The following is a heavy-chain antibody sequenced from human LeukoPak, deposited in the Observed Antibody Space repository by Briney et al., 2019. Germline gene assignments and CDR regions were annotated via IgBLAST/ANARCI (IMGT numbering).Heavy chain of an antibody. CDR3: ARWQQWPRTRWYFDL. D-gene: IGHD6-19*01. V-gene: IGHV4-34*01. J-gene: IGHJ2*01. Sequence: SETLSLTCAVYGGSFSGYYWSWIRQPPGKGLEWIGEINHSGSTNYNPSPKSRVTISVDTSKNQFSLKLSSVTAADTAVYYCARWQQWPRTRWYFDLWGRGTLVTVSS. CDR2: INHSGST. CDR1: GGSFSGYY.